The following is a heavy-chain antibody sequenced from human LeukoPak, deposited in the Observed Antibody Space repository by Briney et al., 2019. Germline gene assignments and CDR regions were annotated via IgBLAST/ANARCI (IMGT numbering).Heavy chain of an antibody. V-gene: IGHV4-4*02. CDR2: IYHSGST. J-gene: IGHJ4*02. D-gene: IGHD2-15*01. Sequence: PSETLSLTCAVSGGSISSSNWWSWVRQPPGKGLEWIGEIYHSGSTNYNPSLKSRVTISVDTSKNQFSLKLNSVTAADTGVYYCAREGYCSGGSCHRTFDLWGRGTQVTVSS. CDR3: AREGYCSGGSCHRTFDL. CDR1: GGSISSSNW.